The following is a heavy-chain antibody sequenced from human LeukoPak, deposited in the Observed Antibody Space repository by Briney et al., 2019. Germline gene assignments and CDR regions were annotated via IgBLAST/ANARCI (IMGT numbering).Heavy chain of an antibody. J-gene: IGHJ3*02. D-gene: IGHD4-17*01. CDR2: INHSGST. V-gene: IGHV4-39*01. CDR1: GGSISSGGYY. Sequence: PSQTLSLTCTVSGGSISSGGYYWSWIRQPPGKGLEWIGEINHSGSTNYNPSLKSRVTISVDTSKNQFSLKLSSVTAADTAVYYCARHPYGDYVDAFDIWGQGTMVTVSS. CDR3: ARHPYGDYVDAFDI.